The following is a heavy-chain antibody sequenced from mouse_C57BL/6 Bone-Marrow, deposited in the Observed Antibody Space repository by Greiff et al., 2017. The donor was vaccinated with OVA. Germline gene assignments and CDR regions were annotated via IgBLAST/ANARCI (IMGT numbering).Heavy chain of an antibody. D-gene: IGHD2-3*01. CDR3: ARRGGYSPFWY. Sequence: EVHLVESGGDLVKPGGSLKLSCAASGFTFSSYGMSWVRQTPDKRLEWVATISSGGSYTYYPDSVKGRFTISRDNAKNTLYLQMSSLKSEDTAMYYCARRGGYSPFWYWGQGTTLTVSS. V-gene: IGHV5-6*01. CDR1: GFTFSSYG. J-gene: IGHJ2*01. CDR2: ISSGGSYT.